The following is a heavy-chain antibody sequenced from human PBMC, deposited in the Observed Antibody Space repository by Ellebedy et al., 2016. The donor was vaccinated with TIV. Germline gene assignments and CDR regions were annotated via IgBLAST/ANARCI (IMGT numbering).Heavy chain of an antibody. V-gene: IGHV1-24*01. CDR2: FDPEDGET. D-gene: IGHD2-2*01. Sequence: AASVKVSCKVSGYTLTELSMHWVRQAPGKGLEWMGGFDPEDGETIYAQKFQGRVTMTEDTSTDTAYMELSSLRSEDTAVYYWATGTDIVVVPAAMRRAGYYYYGMDVWGQGTTVTVSS. CDR3: ATGTDIVVVPAAMRRAGYYYYGMDV. J-gene: IGHJ6*02. CDR1: GYTLTELS.